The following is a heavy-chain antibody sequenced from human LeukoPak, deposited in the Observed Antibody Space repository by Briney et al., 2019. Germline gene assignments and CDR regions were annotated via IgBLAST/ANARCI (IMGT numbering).Heavy chain of an antibody. Sequence: KPSQTLSLTCTVSGGSISSGRYYWSWIRQPPGKGLEWIGYIYYSGTTYHNPSLKSRLTISVDTSKNQFSLKLSSVTAADTAVYYCARRAAYDIDAFDIWGQGTMVTVSS. CDR3: ARRAAYDIDAFDI. D-gene: IGHD3-9*01. CDR2: IYYSGTT. J-gene: IGHJ3*02. V-gene: IGHV4-30-4*01. CDR1: GGSISSGRYY.